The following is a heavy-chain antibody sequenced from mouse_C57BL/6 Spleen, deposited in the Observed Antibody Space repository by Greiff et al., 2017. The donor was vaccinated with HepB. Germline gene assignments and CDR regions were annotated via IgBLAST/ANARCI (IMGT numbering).Heavy chain of an antibody. J-gene: IGHJ2*01. V-gene: IGHV14-3*01. CDR3: ARWEDSNYGGYFDY. CDR2: IDPANGNT. D-gene: IGHD2-5*01. CDR1: GFNIKNTY. Sequence: EVKLMESVAELVRPGASVKSSCTASGFNIKNTYMHWVKQRPEQGLEWMGRIDPANGNTKYAPKFQGKATITADTSSNTAYLQLSSLTSEDTAIYYCARWEDSNYGGYFDYWGQGTTLTVSS.